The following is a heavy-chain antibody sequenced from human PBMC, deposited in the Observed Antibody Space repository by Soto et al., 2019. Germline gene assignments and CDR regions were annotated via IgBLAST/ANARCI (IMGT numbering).Heavy chain of an antibody. CDR1: GGSISSGGYS. CDR2: IYHSGST. CDR3: ARSMTTVVTLDY. J-gene: IGHJ4*02. D-gene: IGHD4-17*01. V-gene: IGHV4-30-2*01. Sequence: SENLSLTCAGSGGSISSGGYSWSWIRQPPGKGLEWIGYIYHSGSTYYNPSLKSRVTISVDRSKNQFSLKLSSVTAADTAVYDWARSMTTVVTLDYWGQGTLVTVSS.